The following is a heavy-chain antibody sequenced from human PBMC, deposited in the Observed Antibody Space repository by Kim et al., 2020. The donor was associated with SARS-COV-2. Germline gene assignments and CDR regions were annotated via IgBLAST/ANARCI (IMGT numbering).Heavy chain of an antibody. CDR3: ARVLAARLRDAFDI. J-gene: IGHJ3*02. Sequence: DSVKGRFTIARDNAKNSLYLQMNSLRAEDTAVYYCARVLAARLRDAFDIWGQGTMVTVSS. D-gene: IGHD6-6*01. V-gene: IGHV3-21*01.